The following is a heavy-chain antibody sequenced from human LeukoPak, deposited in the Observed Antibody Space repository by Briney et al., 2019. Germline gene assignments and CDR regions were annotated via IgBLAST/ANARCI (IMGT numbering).Heavy chain of an antibody. CDR2: ISSSGSTI. D-gene: IGHD3-22*01. J-gene: IGHJ4*02. Sequence: GGSLRLSCAASGFTFSSYSMNWVRQAPGKGLEWVSYISSSGSTIYYADSVKGRFTISRDNAKNSLYLQMNSLRDEDTAVYYCARDPRYYDSGGSWVWGQGTLVTVSS. CDR1: GFTFSSYS. CDR3: ARDPRYYDSGGSWV. V-gene: IGHV3-48*02.